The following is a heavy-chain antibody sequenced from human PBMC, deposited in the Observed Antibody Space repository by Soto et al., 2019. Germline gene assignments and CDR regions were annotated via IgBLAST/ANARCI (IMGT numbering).Heavy chain of an antibody. CDR2: MYYNGNI. V-gene: IGHV4-59*01. J-gene: IGHJ5*02. D-gene: IGHD3-16*01. CDR3: ASGGNWFDP. Sequence: SDTLSLSCNVSGVSISNYYWTWVRQSPEKGLEWIGYMYYNGNINYNPSLKSRVTISIDTSKNQFSLTLKSVTAADTAVYYCASGGNWFDPWGQGVLVTVSS. CDR1: GVSISNYY.